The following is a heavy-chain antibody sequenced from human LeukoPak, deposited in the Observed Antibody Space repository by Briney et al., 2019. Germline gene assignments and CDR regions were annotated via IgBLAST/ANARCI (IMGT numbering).Heavy chain of an antibody. CDR3: HRQQYTTSSDFDY. Sequence: GGSLRLSCAASDFTFGGSAIHWVRQASGKSLEWVGRIKSKASLYATAYAASVKGRFTFSRDGSENTAYLQLNSLKTEDTAVYYCHRQQYTTSSDFDYWGQGTLVTVSS. D-gene: IGHD6-6*01. CDR2: IKSKASLYAT. CDR1: DFTFGGSA. V-gene: IGHV3-73*01. J-gene: IGHJ4*02.